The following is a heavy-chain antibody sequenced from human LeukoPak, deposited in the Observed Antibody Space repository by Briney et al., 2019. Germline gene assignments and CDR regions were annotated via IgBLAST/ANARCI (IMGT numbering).Heavy chain of an antibody. J-gene: IGHJ4*02. CDR1: GYTFTSYC. CDR2: INPSGGST. D-gene: IGHD4-17*01. V-gene: IGHV1-46*01. Sequence: ASVKVSCKASGYTFTSYCMHWVRQAPGQGLEWMGIINPSGGSTSYAQKFQGRVTMTRDTSTSTVYMELSSLRSEDTAVYYCATQGLNYGDSFDYWGQGTLVTVSS. CDR3: ATQGLNYGDSFDY.